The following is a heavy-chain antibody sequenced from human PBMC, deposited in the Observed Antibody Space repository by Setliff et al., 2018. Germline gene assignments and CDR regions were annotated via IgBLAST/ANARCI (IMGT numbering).Heavy chain of an antibody. CDR1: GFTFSTYA. CDR2: IYSGDRNT. D-gene: IGHD1-7*01. Sequence: GGSLRLSCEASGFTFSTYAMSWVRQAPGKGLEWVSTIYSGDRNTFYTDSVKGRFTIFRDGSKNTLFLQMTSLRAEDTAVYYCAKPQVELRWGFESWGQGTPVTVSS. CDR3: AKPQVELRWGFES. V-gene: IGHV3-23*03. J-gene: IGHJ4*02.